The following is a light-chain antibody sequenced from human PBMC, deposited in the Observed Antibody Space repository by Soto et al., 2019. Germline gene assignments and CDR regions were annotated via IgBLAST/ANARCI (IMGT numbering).Light chain of an antibody. CDR3: QQNYDSPLT. J-gene: IGKJ4*01. Sequence: IPMTQSPSSLSASVGDRVSITCRASQSIRRYLSWYQQKPGKAPKVLIYAASRLQSGVPSRFSGSGSGTDFTLTIISLEPEDVATYYCQQNYDSPLTFGGGTKVEIK. CDR2: AAS. V-gene: IGKV1-39*01. CDR1: QSIRRY.